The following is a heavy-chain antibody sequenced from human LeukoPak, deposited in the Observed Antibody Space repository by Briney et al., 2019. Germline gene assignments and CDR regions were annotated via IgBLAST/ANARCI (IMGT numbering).Heavy chain of an antibody. J-gene: IGHJ4*02. Sequence: PGGSLRLSCAASGFTVSSNFMSWVRQAPGKGLEWVSVIYSDGSTYYADSVKGRFTISRDNSKKTLFLQMNSLRAEDTAVYYCARVGRYNSVGYWAQGTLVTVSS. CDR2: IYSDGST. CDR3: ARVGRYNSVGY. V-gene: IGHV3-53*01. D-gene: IGHD1-1*01. CDR1: GFTVSSNF.